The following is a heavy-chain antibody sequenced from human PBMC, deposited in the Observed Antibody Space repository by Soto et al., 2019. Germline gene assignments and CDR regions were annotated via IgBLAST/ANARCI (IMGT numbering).Heavy chain of an antibody. J-gene: IGHJ4*02. CDR1: GFTFSSYA. V-gene: IGHV3-30-3*01. Sequence: PGGSLRLSCAASGFTFSSYAMHWVRQAPGKGLEWVAVISYDGSNKYYADSVKGRFTISRDNSKNTLYLQMNSLRAEDTAVYYCARDQQLVSGGNLYFYFDYWGQGTLVTVSS. D-gene: IGHD6-13*01. CDR3: ARDQQLVSGGNLYFYFDY. CDR2: ISYDGSNK.